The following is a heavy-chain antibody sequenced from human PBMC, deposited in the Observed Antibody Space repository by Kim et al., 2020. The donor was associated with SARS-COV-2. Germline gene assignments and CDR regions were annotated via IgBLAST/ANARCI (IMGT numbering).Heavy chain of an antibody. V-gene: IGHV4-61*02. CDR3: ARMSPRITMVRGVAFDI. J-gene: IGHJ3*02. Sequence: SQTLSLTCTVSGGSISSGSYYWSWIRQPAGKGLEWIGRIYTSGSTNYNPSLKSRVTISVDTSTNQFSLKLSSVTAADTAVYYCARMSPRITMVRGVAFDIWGQGTMVTVPS. CDR1: GGSISSGSYY. CDR2: IYTSGST. D-gene: IGHD3-10*01.